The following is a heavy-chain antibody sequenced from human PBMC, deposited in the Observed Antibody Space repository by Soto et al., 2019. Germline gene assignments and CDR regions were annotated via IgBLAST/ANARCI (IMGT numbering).Heavy chain of an antibody. Sequence: QVQLQQWGAGLLKPSETLSLTCAVYGGSFSGYYWSWIRQPPGKGLEWNGEINHSGSTNYNPSLKSRVTISVDTSKNQFSLKLSSVTAADTAVYCCARVASVSRWFLLDYWGQGTLVTVSS. CDR3: ARVASVSRWFLLDY. CDR2: INHSGST. D-gene: IGHD6-19*01. V-gene: IGHV4-34*01. J-gene: IGHJ4*02. CDR1: GGSFSGYY.